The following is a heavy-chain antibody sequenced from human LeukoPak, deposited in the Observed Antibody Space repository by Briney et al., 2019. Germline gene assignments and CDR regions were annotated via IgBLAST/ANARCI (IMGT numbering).Heavy chain of an antibody. CDR1: GGTFSSYA. Sequence: ASEKVSCKASGGTFSSYAISWVRQAPGQGLEWMGGIIPIFGTANYAQKFQGRVTMTTDTSTSTAYMELRSLRSDDTAVYYCARDLRYSYGYLTDYWGQGTLVTVSS. D-gene: IGHD5-18*01. V-gene: IGHV1-69*05. CDR3: ARDLRYSYGYLTDY. J-gene: IGHJ4*02. CDR2: IIPIFGTA.